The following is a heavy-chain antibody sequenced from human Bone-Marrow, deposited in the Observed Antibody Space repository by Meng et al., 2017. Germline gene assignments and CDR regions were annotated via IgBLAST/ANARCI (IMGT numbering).Heavy chain of an antibody. V-gene: IGHV1-2*06. J-gene: IGHJ4*02. CDR1: GSTFPDYW. Sequence: HLGQSGGREKQPGASVKVSCNASGSTFPDYWLHWVRRAPGQGLEWMGRINPKSGDTHYAQRFQGRVTMTGDTSISTAYMELSGLRSDDTAMYYCARDEDISAAGKLFGDYWGQGTLVTVSS. D-gene: IGHD6-13*01. CDR3: ARDEDISAAGKLFGDY. CDR2: INPKSGDT.